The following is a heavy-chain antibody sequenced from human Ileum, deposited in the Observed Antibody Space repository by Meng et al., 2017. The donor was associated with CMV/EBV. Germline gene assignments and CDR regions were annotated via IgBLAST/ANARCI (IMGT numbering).Heavy chain of an antibody. CDR1: GFTFSSYT. CDR3: AKDGASYYYGMDV. Sequence: GESLKISCAASGFTFSSYTMNWVRQAPGKGLEWVSSISSSSVYIYYADSVKGRFTISRDNGKNSLYLQMNSLRAEDTAVYYCAKDGASYYYGMDVWGQGNTVTVSS. J-gene: IGHJ6*02. V-gene: IGHV3-21*01. CDR2: ISSSSVYI. D-gene: IGHD1-26*01.